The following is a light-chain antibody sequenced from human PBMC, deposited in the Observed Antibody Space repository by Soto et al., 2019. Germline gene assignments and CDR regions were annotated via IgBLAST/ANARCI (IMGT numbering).Light chain of an antibody. J-gene: IGKJ1*01. CDR1: QSISIW. V-gene: IGKV1-5*03. Sequence: DIQMTQSPSTLSASVGDGGTITFRASQSISIWLAWYQQKPGKAPKILIYKASSLESGVPSRFSGSGSGTEFTLTISSLQPDDFATYYCQQYSTYTPRTFGQGTKVDI. CDR2: KAS. CDR3: QQYSTYTPRT.